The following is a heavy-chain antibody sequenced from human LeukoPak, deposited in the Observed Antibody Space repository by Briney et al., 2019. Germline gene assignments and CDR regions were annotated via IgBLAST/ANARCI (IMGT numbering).Heavy chain of an antibody. V-gene: IGHV3-23*01. CDR1: GFSFSDCA. CDR3: TKGMATIRRHIDS. Sequence: GSLRLSCAASGFSFSDCAMSWVRQAPGRGLEWVSSISGSAGSTYYADSMKGRFTISRDNPKNTLHLEMNSLRAEDTAIYYCTKGMATIRRHIDSWGQGTLVTVSS. J-gene: IGHJ4*02. CDR2: ISGSAGST. D-gene: IGHD5-24*01.